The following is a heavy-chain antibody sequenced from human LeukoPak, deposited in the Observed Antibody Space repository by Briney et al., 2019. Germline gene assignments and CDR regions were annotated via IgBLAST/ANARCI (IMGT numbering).Heavy chain of an antibody. CDR2: ISGSGVST. Sequence: GGSLRLSCATSGFTFSSYAMSWVRHAPGKVLKTVSAISGSGVSTYYADSVNGRSTISRDNSRNTLYLQVNSLRAEDTAVYYCAKVSAKTTVTFFDYWGQGTLVTVSS. D-gene: IGHD4-17*01. CDR1: GFTFSSYA. J-gene: IGHJ4*02. V-gene: IGHV3-23*01. CDR3: AKVSAKTTVTFFDY.